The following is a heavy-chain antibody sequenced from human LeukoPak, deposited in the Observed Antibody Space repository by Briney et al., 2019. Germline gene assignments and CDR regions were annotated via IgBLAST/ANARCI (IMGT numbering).Heavy chain of an antibody. CDR2: ISGSGGST. D-gene: IGHD3-10*01. CDR1: GFTFSSYA. Sequence: GGSLRLSCAASGFTFSSYAMSWVRQAPGKGLEWVSAISGSGGSTYYADSVKGRFTISRDNSKNTLYLQMNSLRAEDTAVYYCAKDGGLLWFGELPRTFYYMDVWGKGTTVTISS. CDR3: AKDGGLLWFGELPRTFYYMDV. V-gene: IGHV3-23*01. J-gene: IGHJ6*03.